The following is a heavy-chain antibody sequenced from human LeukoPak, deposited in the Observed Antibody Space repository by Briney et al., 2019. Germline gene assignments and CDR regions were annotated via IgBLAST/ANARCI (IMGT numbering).Heavy chain of an antibody. D-gene: IGHD3-22*01. Sequence: PGGSLRLSCAASGFTFSNAWMSWVRQAPGKGLEWVGRIKSKTDGGTTDYAAPVKGRFTISRDDSKNTLYLQMNSLKTEDTAVYYCTTDLARLGAFDIWGQGTMVTVSS. CDR3: TTDLARLGAFDI. V-gene: IGHV3-15*01. J-gene: IGHJ3*02. CDR2: IKSKTDGGTT. CDR1: GFTFSNAW.